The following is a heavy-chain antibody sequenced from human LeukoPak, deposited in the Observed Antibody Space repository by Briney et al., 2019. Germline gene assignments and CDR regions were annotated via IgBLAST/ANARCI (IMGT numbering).Heavy chain of an antibody. CDR1: GGSISSYY. Sequence: SETLSLTCTVSGGSISSYYWSWIRQPPGKGLEWIGYTYYSGSTNYNPSLKSRVTISVDTSKNQFSLKLSSVTAADTAVYYCARGDYGEPFDYWGQGTLVTVSS. CDR3: ARGDYGEPFDY. D-gene: IGHD4-17*01. J-gene: IGHJ4*02. V-gene: IGHV4-59*01. CDR2: TYYSGST.